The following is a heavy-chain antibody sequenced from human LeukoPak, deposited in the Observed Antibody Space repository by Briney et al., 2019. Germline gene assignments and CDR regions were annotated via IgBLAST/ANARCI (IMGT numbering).Heavy chain of an antibody. CDR1: GFTFDDYA. CDR2: ISSSSSYI. Sequence: GRSLRLSCAASGFTFDDYAMHWVRQAPGKGLEWVSSISSSSSYIYYADSVKGRFTISRDNAKNSLNLQMNSLRAEDTAVYYCARDSKGDYGDHGEDYWGQGTLVTVSS. CDR3: ARDSKGDYGDHGEDY. V-gene: IGHV3-21*01. D-gene: IGHD4-17*01. J-gene: IGHJ4*02.